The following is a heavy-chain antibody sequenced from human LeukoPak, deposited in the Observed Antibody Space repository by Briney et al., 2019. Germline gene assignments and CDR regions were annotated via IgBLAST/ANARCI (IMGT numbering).Heavy chain of an antibody. V-gene: IGHV4-59*01. CDR2: IYYSGST. CDR3: ARATDGSGWYGGAFDI. D-gene: IGHD6-19*01. Sequence: SETLSLTCTVSGGSISSYYWSWIRQPPGKGLEWIGYIYYSGSTNYNPSLKSRVTISVDTSKNQFSLKLSSVTAADTAVYYCARATDGSGWYGGAFDIWGQGTMATVSS. CDR1: GGSISSYY. J-gene: IGHJ3*02.